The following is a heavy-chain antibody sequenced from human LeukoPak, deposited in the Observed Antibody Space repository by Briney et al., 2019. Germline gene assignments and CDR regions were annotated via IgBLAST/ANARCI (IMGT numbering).Heavy chain of an antibody. Sequence: GGSLRLSCAASGFSFSNYGMHWVRQAPGKGLEWVAFIRYDGSNKYYADSVKGRFTISRDNSKNTLYLQMNSLRAEDTAVYYCAKDGQLWLRVYYYYMDVWGKGTTVTISS. D-gene: IGHD5-18*01. CDR3: AKDGQLWLRVYYYYMDV. J-gene: IGHJ6*03. V-gene: IGHV3-30*02. CDR2: IRYDGSNK. CDR1: GFSFSNYG.